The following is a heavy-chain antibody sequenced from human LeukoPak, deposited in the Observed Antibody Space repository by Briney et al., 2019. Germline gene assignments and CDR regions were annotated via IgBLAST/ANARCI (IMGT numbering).Heavy chain of an antibody. J-gene: IGHJ4*02. Sequence: AASVKVSCKASGGTFSSYAMSWVRQAPGKGLEWVSAISGSGGSTYYADSVKGRFTISRDNSKNTLYLQMNSLRAEDTAVYYCAKAPRVVVVAATNFDYWGQGTLVTVSS. CDR1: GGTFSSYA. V-gene: IGHV3-23*01. CDR3: AKAPRVVVVAATNFDY. D-gene: IGHD2-15*01. CDR2: ISGSGGST.